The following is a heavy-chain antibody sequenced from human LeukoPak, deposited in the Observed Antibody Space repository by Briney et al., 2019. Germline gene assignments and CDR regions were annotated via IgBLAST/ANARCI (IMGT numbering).Heavy chain of an antibody. V-gene: IGHV3-7*01. D-gene: IGHD6-19*01. J-gene: IGHJ4*02. CDR3: ARNLGYSSGWYHTY. CDR2: IKQDGSEK. CDR1: GFTFSNYW. Sequence: PGGSLRLSCAASGFTFSNYWMSWVRQAPGKGLEWVANIKQDGSEKYYVDSVKGRFTISRDNAKNSLYLQMNSLRAEDTAVYYCARNLGYSSGWYHTYWGQGTPVTVSS.